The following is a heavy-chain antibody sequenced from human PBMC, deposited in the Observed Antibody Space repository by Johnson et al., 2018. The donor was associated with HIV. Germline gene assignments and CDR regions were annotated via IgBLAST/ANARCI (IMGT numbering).Heavy chain of an antibody. CDR1: GFTFSNAW. V-gene: IGHV3-15*01. D-gene: IGHD6-19*01. Sequence: VQLVESGGGLVKPGGSLRLSCAASGFTFSNAWMSWVRQAPGKGLEWVGRIKSKTDGGTTDYAAPVKGRFTISRDNSKNTLYLQMNSLRAEDTAVYYCARWPIAVAGSDLEGKAFDIWGQGTMVTVSS. CDR3: ARWPIAVAGSDLEGKAFDI. CDR2: IKSKTDGGTT. J-gene: IGHJ3*02.